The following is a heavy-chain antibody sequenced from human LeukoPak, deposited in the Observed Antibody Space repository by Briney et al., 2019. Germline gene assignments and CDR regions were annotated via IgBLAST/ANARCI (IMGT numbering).Heavy chain of an antibody. CDR2: ISWNSGSI. D-gene: IGHD6-13*01. J-gene: IGHJ3*02. CDR1: GFTFDDYA. CDR3: AKVAAAGPERDAFDI. V-gene: IGHV3-9*01. Sequence: GRSLRLSCAASGFTFDDYAMHRVRQAPGKGLEWVSGISWNSGSIGYADSVKGRFTISRDNAKNSLYLQMNSLRAEDTALYYCAKVAAAGPERDAFDIWGQGTMVTVSS.